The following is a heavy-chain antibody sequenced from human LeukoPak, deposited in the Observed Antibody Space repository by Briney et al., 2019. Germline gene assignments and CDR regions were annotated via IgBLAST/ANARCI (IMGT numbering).Heavy chain of an antibody. Sequence: SETLSLTCTVSGDSINSLDLWSWVCQPPGKGLEWIGEMYLSGTTHSNPSVKSRVTISIDKSKNQFFLSLSSVTAADTAVYYCAGLVGRYSSGLYYYYFDYWGQGTLVTVSS. CDR3: AGLVGRYSSGLYYYYFDY. J-gene: IGHJ4*02. CDR2: MYLSGTT. CDR1: GDSINSLDL. V-gene: IGHV4-4*02. D-gene: IGHD3-22*01.